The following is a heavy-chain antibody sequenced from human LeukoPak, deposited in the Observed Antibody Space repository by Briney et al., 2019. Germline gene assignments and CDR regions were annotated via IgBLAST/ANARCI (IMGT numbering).Heavy chain of an antibody. CDR2: IYTSGST. J-gene: IGHJ4*02. Sequence: SETLSLTCTVPGGSISRYYWSWLRQPGGKGLEWIGRIYTSGSTNYNPSLRSRVTMSVDTSKNQFSLKLSSVTAADTAVYYCARDGGGTTSGLDYWGQGTLVTVSS. CDR1: GGSISRYY. D-gene: IGHD4-11*01. V-gene: IGHV4-4*07. CDR3: ARDGGGTTSGLDY.